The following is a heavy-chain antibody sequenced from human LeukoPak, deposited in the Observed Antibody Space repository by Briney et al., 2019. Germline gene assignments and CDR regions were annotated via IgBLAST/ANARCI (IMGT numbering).Heavy chain of an antibody. CDR3: AKAGQDIVVVPAALDFDY. V-gene: IGHV1-18*01. CDR2: ISAYNGNT. Sequence: ASVKVSCKASGYTFTSYGISWVRQAPGQGLEWMGWISAYNGNTNYAQKLQGRVTMTTDTSTSTAYMELRSLRSDDTAVYYCAKAGQDIVVVPAALDFDYWGQGTLVTVSS. D-gene: IGHD2-2*01. J-gene: IGHJ4*02. CDR1: GYTFTSYG.